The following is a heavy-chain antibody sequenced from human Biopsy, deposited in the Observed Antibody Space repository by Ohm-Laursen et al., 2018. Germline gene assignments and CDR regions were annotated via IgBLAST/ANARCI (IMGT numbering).Heavy chain of an antibody. CDR3: ARDASQEFGS. CDR2: SNTDGSHT. V-gene: IGHV3-74*01. J-gene: IGHJ5*01. CDR1: GFTFDDYA. Sequence: SLRLSCSASGFTFDDYAMHWVRQAPGKGLEWVSGSNTDGSHTNYADSVKSRFTTSTDNAKNTLYLYMSSLTVEDTAVYFCARDASQEFGSWGQGTLVTVSS.